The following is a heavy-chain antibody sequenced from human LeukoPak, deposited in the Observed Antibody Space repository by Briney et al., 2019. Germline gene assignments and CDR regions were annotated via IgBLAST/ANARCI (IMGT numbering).Heavy chain of an antibody. CDR1: GFTFDDYA. V-gene: IGHV3-9*01. Sequence: PGGSLRLSCAASGFTFDDYAMHWVRQAPGKGLEWVSGISWNSGSIGYADSVKGRFAISRDNSKNTLYLQMNSLRAEDTAVYYCAKAKGWELLRIDAFDIWGQGTMVTVSS. CDR3: AKAKGWELLRIDAFDI. CDR2: ISWNSGSI. J-gene: IGHJ3*02. D-gene: IGHD1-26*01.